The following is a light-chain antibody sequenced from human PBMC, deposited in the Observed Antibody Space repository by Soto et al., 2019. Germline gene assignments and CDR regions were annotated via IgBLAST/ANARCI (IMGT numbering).Light chain of an antibody. J-gene: IGKJ3*01. Sequence: DIQMTHSPSTLSASVGDRVTITCRASQSISSWLAWYQQKPGKAPKLLIYKASNLESGVPSRFSGSGSGTEFTLTISSLQPDDFATYYCQQYKSYCTFGPGTKVDIK. CDR1: QSISSW. V-gene: IGKV1-5*03. CDR3: QQYKSYCT. CDR2: KAS.